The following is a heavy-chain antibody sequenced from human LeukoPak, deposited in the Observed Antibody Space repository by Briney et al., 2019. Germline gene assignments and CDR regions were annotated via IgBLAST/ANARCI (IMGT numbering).Heavy chain of an antibody. Sequence: HPSETLSLTCTVSGGSISSYYWSWIRQPAGKGLEWIGRTYTSGSTNYNPSLKSRVTVSVDTSKNQFSLKLNSVTAADTAVYYCARDQRENSSSWYRGYYYYYYMDVWGKGTTVTVSS. CDR3: ARDQRENSSSWYRGYYYYYYMDV. CDR2: TYTSGST. D-gene: IGHD6-13*01. CDR1: GGSISSYY. J-gene: IGHJ6*03. V-gene: IGHV4-4*07.